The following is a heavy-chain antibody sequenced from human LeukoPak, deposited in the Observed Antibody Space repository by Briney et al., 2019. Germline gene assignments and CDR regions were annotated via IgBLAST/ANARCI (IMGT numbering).Heavy chain of an antibody. Sequence: SETLSLTCTVSGGSISSSSYYWGWIRQPPGKGLEWIGSIYYSGSTYYNPSLKSRVTISVDTSKNQFSLKLSSVTAADTAVYYCARDRGVRGVQYYYYYYMDVWGKGTTVTISS. V-gene: IGHV4-39*07. CDR2: IYYSGST. CDR1: GGSISSSSYY. J-gene: IGHJ6*03. D-gene: IGHD3-10*01. CDR3: ARDRGVRGVQYYYYYYMDV.